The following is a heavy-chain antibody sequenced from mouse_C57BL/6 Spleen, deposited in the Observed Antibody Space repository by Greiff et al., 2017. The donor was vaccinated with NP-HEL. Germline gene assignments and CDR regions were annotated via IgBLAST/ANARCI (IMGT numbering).Heavy chain of an antibody. J-gene: IGHJ2*01. CDR3: AIGGLDGSSPFDY. Sequence: VQLQQPGAELVKPGASVKVSCKASGYTFTSYWMHWVKQSPGQGLEWIGMIHPSDSDTNYTQKFKGKATLTVDKSSSAAYMQLSSLTSEDSAVYYCAIGGLDGSSPFDYWGQGTTLTVSS. V-gene: IGHV1-74*01. CDR2: IHPSDSDT. CDR1: GYTFTSYW. D-gene: IGHD1-1*01.